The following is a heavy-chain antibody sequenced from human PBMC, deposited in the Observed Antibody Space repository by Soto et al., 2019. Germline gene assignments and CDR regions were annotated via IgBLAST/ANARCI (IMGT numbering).Heavy chain of an antibody. D-gene: IGHD6-13*01. J-gene: IGHJ5*02. CDR2: IDWDDDK. CDR1: GFSLSTSGMC. CDR3: AASSWSNSNWLDP. V-gene: IGHV2-70*11. Sequence: SGPTLVNPTQTLTLTCTFSGFSLSTSGMCVSWIRQPPGKALEWLARIDWDDDKYYSTSLKTRLTISKDTSKNQVVLTMTNMEPVDTATYYCAASSWSNSNWLDPWGQGTLVTVSS.